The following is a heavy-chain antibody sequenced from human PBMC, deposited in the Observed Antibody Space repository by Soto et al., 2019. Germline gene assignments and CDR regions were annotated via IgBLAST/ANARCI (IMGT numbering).Heavy chain of an antibody. Sequence: PWETLSLTCTVSGGSISSYYWSWIRQPPGKGLEWIGYIYYSGSTNYNPSLKSRVTISVDTSKNQYSLKLSSVTAADTAVYYCARADSSGWKHDYWGQGTLVTVSS. J-gene: IGHJ4*02. CDR2: IYYSGST. CDR1: GGSISSYY. V-gene: IGHV4-59*01. CDR3: ARADSSGWKHDY. D-gene: IGHD6-19*01.